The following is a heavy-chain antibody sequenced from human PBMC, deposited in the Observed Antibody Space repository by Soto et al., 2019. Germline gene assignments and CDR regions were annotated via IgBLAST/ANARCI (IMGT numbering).Heavy chain of an antibody. V-gene: IGHV3-23*01. D-gene: IGHD3-3*01. Sequence: GALRISCAASGFTFSSYAMSWVRQAPGKGLEWVSAISGSGGSTYYADSVKGRFTISRDNSKNTLYLQMNSLRAEDTAVYYCAKWLDFWSGYYDPAADYYYYGMDVWGQGTTVTVSS. CDR1: GFTFSSYA. CDR2: ISGSGGST. CDR3: AKWLDFWSGYYDPAADYYYYGMDV. J-gene: IGHJ6*02.